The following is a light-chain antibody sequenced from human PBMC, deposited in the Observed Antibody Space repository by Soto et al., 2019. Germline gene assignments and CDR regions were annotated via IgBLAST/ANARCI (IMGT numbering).Light chain of an antibody. CDR2: GAS. CDR3: QQYGSSPPKT. J-gene: IGKJ1*01. Sequence: EIVLTQYPGTLSLSPGERAALSCRSSESLSSAYLAWYQQKPGQAPRLLLYGASTRATGIPDRFSGSGSGTEFTLTISRLEPEDLAVYYCQQYGSSPPKTFGQGTKVDIK. CDR1: ESLSSAY. V-gene: IGKV3-20*01.